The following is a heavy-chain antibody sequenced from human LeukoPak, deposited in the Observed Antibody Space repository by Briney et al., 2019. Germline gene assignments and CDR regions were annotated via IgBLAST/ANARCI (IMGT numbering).Heavy chain of an antibody. CDR1: GYTFTGYY. CDR2: MNPNSGNT. Sequence: ASVKVSCKASGYTFTGYYMHWVRQATGQGLEWMGWMNPNSGNTGYAQKFQGRVTMTRNTSISTAYMELSSLRSEETAVYYCARDVPMIKLKRKVRWFDPWGQGTLVTVSS. V-gene: IGHV1-8*02. D-gene: IGHD3-22*01. CDR3: ARDVPMIKLKRKVRWFDP. J-gene: IGHJ5*02.